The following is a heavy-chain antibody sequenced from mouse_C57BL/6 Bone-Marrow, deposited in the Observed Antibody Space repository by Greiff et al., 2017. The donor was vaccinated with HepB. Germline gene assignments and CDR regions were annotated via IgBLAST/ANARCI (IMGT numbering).Heavy chain of an antibody. V-gene: IGHV5-9-1*02. CDR1: GFTFSSYA. CDR3: TRDGYDGYYYAMDY. J-gene: IGHJ4*01. CDR2: ISSGGDYI. Sequence: EVKLVDSGEGLVKPGGSLKLSCAASGFTFSSYAMSWVRQTPEKRLEWVAYISSGGDYIYYADTVKGRFTISRDNARNTLYLQMSSLKSEDTAMYYCTRDGYDGYYYAMDYWGQGTSVTVSS. D-gene: IGHD2-2*01.